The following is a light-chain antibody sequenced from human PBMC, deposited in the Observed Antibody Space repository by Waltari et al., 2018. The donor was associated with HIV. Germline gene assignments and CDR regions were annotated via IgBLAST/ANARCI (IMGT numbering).Light chain of an antibody. Sequence: SYEMTQPLSVSVALGQTARITCGGNNIGTKTVHWFQQKPGQAPVLVIYRDTNRPSGIPERFSGSNLGNTATLTISRAQAEDEADYYCHVRDSTFYVFGPGTKVTVL. J-gene: IGLJ1*01. CDR3: HVRDSTFYV. CDR2: RDT. CDR1: NIGTKT. V-gene: IGLV3-9*01.